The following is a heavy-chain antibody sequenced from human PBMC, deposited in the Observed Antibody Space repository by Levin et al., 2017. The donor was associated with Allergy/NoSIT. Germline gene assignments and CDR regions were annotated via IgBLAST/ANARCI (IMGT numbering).Heavy chain of an antibody. V-gene: IGHV4-31*03. J-gene: IGHJ4*02. D-gene: IGHD3-22*01. CDR2: IYYSGST. CDR3: ARDSGSSGYQIDY. CDR1: GGSISSGGYY. Sequence: SETLSLTCTVSGGSISSGGYYWSWIRQHPGKGLEWIGYIYYSGSTYYNPSLKSRVTISVDTSKNQFSLKLSSVTAADTAVYYCARDSGSSGYQIDYWGQGTLVTVSS.